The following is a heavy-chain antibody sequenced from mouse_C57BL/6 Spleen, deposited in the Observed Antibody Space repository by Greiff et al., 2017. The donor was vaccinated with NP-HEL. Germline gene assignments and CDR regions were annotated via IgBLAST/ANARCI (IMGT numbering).Heavy chain of an antibody. Sequence: QVQLKQPGTELVKPGASVKLSCKASGYTFTSYWMHWVKQRPGQGLEWIGNINPSNGGTNYNEKFKSKATLTVDKSSSTAYMQLSSLTSEDSAVYYCARFPLIRGYFDVWGTGTTVTVSS. V-gene: IGHV1-53*01. J-gene: IGHJ1*03. CDR3: ARFPLIRGYFDV. D-gene: IGHD1-1*01. CDR2: INPSNGGT. CDR1: GYTFTSYW.